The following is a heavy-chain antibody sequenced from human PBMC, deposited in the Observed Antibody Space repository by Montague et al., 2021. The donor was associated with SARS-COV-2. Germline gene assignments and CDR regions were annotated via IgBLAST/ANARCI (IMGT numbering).Heavy chain of an antibody. Sequence: SETLSLTCAVYGGSFSGYYWSWIRQPPGKGLEWIGEINHGGSTNYNPSLKSRVTISVDTSKNQFSLKLSSVTAADTAVYYCARGSWHIVVVTAIRDGYYGMDVWGQGTTVTVSS. V-gene: IGHV4-34*01. CDR2: INHGGST. CDR3: ARGSWHIVVVTAIRDGYYGMDV. CDR1: GGSFSGYY. J-gene: IGHJ6*02. D-gene: IGHD2-21*02.